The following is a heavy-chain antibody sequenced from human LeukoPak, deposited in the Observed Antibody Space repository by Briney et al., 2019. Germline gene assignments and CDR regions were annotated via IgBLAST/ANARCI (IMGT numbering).Heavy chain of an antibody. J-gene: IGHJ5*02. CDR1: GFTVSDNY. CDR2: IYSAGAT. V-gene: IGHV3-66*01. CDR3: ASSNWFDP. Sequence: GGSLRLSCAASGFTVSDNYMTWVRQAPGKGLEWVSSIYSAGATHYAESVKGRFTISRDNAKNTLYLQMNSLRAEDTAVYYCASSNWFDPWGQGTLVTVSS.